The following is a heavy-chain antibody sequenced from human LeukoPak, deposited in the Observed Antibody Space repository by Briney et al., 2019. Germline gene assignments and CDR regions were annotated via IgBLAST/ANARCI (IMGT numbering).Heavy chain of an antibody. Sequence: ASVKVSCKVSGYTFTGYYMHWARQAPGQGLEWMGWINPNSGGTNYAQKFQGRVTMTRDTSISTAYMELSRLRSDDTAVYYCARGTQYSSSWSLVPYYYYMDVWGKGTTVTVSS. D-gene: IGHD6-13*01. CDR1: GYTFTGYY. CDR3: ARGTQYSSSWSLVPYYYYMDV. J-gene: IGHJ6*03. V-gene: IGHV1-2*02. CDR2: INPNSGGT.